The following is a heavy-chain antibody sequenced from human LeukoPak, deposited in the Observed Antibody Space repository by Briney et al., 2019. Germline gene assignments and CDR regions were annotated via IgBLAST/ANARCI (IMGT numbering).Heavy chain of an antibody. Sequence: GGSLRLSCAASGFTFSSYWMSWVRQAPGKGLEWVANIKQDGSEKYYVDSVKGRFTISRDNAKNSLYLQMNSLRAEDTAVYYCARDLVVVVDATAYNWFDPWGQGTLVTVSS. V-gene: IGHV3-7*01. J-gene: IGHJ5*02. D-gene: IGHD2-15*01. CDR3: ARDLVVVVDATAYNWFDP. CDR1: GFTFSSYW. CDR2: IKQDGSEK.